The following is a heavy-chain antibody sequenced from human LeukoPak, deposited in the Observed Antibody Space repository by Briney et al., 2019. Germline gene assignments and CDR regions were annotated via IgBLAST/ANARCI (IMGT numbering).Heavy chain of an antibody. J-gene: IGHJ4*02. D-gene: IGHD6-19*01. CDR1: GYTLTSYA. V-gene: IGHV1-3*01. Sequence: GASVKVSCKASGYTLTSYAMHWVRQAPGQRLEWMGWINAGNGNTKYSQKFQGRVTITRDTSASTAYMELSSLRSEDTAVYYCARVGIAVAFDYWGQGTLVTVSS. CDR2: INAGNGNT. CDR3: ARVGIAVAFDY.